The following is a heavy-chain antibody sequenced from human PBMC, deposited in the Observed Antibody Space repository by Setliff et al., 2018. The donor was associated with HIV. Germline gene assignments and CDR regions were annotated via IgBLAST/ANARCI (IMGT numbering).Heavy chain of an antibody. D-gene: IGHD3-22*01. CDR1: GASFSGYY. V-gene: IGHV4-34*01. CDR2: INHSGIT. Sequence: PSETLSLTCAVYGASFSGYYWAWIRQSPGTGLEWIGEINHSGITNYNPTLKSRVTISIDTSKNQFSLNLTSVTAADTAVYYCASRVYYYDSNNFLREEGFDPWGQGTLVTVSS. CDR3: ASRVYYYDSNNFLREEGFDP. J-gene: IGHJ5*02.